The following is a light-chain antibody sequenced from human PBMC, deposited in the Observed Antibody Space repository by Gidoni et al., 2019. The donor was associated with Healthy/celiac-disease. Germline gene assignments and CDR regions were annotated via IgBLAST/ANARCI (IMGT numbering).Light chain of an antibody. CDR2: DAS. CDR3: QQYHTYPLT. Sequence: DVQMTQSPSTLSASVGDRVTITCRASQRINSWLAWYQQKPGKAPKVLIYDASRLESGVPSRFSGRGSGTEFTLTISGLQPDDFATYYCQQYHTYPLTFGGXTKVEIK. J-gene: IGKJ4*01. CDR1: QRINSW. V-gene: IGKV1-5*01.